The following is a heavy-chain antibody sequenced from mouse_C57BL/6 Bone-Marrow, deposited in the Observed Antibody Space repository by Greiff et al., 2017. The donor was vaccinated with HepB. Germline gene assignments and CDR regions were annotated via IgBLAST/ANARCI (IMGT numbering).Heavy chain of an antibody. CDR2: ISDGGSYT. J-gene: IGHJ2*01. Sequence: EVKLMESGGGLVKPGGSLKLSCAASGFTFSSYAMSWVRQTPEKRLEWVATISDGGSYTYYPDNVKGRFTISRDNAKNNLYLQMSHLKSEDTAMYYCARGSDYWGQGTTLTVSS. CDR3: ARGSDY. CDR1: GFTFSSYA. V-gene: IGHV5-4*03.